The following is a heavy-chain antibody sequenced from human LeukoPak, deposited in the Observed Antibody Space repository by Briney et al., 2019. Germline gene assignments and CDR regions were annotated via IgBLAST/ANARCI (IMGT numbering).Heavy chain of an antibody. CDR1: GFTFSSYA. CDR3: AKDDDY. V-gene: IGHV3-30-3*01. Sequence: GRSLRLSCAASGFTFSSYAMHWVRQAPGKGLEWVAVISYDGSNKYYADSVKGRFTISRDNSKNTLYLQMNSLRAEDTAVYYCAKDDDYWGQGTLVTVSS. J-gene: IGHJ4*02. CDR2: ISYDGSNK.